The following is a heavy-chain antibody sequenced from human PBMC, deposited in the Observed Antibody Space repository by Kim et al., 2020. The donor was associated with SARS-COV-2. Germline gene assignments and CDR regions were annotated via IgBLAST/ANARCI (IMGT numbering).Heavy chain of an antibody. V-gene: IGHV3-64D*09. CDR1: GFTFSSYA. J-gene: IGHJ5*02. CDR2: ISSNGGST. CDR3: VKDAFYSNPRGWFDP. D-gene: IGHD3-3*02. Sequence: GGSLRLSCSASGFTFSSYAMHWVRQAPGKGLEYVSAISSNGGSTYYADSVKGRFTISRDNSKNTLHLQMSSLRAEDTAVYYCVKDAFYSNPRGWFDPWGQGTLVAVSS.